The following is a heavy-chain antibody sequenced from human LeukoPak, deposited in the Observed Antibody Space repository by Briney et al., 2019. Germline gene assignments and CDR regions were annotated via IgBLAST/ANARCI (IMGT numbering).Heavy chain of an antibody. J-gene: IGHJ4*02. CDR3: AKPRYSSSWNFDY. V-gene: IGHV3-30*18. CDR2: ILYDGSNK. D-gene: IGHD6-13*01. Sequence: PRRSLRLSCAESGFSSTSYGMRWGRHAPGGGLEWVAVILYDGSNKYYADSVKGRFTISRDNSKNTLYLQMNSLRAEDTAVYYCAKPRYSSSWNFDYWGQGTLVTVSS. CDR1: GFSSTSYG.